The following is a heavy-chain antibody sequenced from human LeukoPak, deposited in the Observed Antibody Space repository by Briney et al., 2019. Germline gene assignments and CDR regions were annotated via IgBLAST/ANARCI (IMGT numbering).Heavy chain of an antibody. J-gene: IGHJ4*02. D-gene: IGHD6-13*01. CDR1: GGSVSSGSYY. V-gene: IGHV4-61*01. CDR2: IYYSGST. CDR3: HGWQQLAHFDY. Sequence: SETLSLTCTVSGGSVSSGSYYWGWIRQPPGKGLEWIGYIYYSGSTNYNPSLKSRVTISVDTSKNQFSLKLSSVTAADTAVYYCHGWQQLAHFDYWGQGTLVTVSS.